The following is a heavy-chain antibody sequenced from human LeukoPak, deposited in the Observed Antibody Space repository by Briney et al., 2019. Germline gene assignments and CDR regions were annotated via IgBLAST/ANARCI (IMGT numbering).Heavy chain of an antibody. D-gene: IGHD3-3*01. CDR2: ISSSSSYI. V-gene: IGHV3-21*01. CDR1: GFTFGSYS. CDR3: ARGGIFGARIFDY. Sequence: GGSLRLSCAASGFTFGSYSMNWVRQAPGKGLEWVSSISSSSSYIYYADSVKGRFTISRDNAKNSLYLQMNSLRAEDTAVYYCARGGIFGARIFDYWGQGTLVTVSS. J-gene: IGHJ4*02.